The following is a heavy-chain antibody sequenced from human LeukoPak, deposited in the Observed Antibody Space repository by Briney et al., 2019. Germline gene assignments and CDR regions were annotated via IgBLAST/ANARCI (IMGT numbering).Heavy chain of an antibody. CDR1: GGSISSYY. Sequence: SETLSLTCTVSGGSISSYYWSWIRQPPGKGLEWIGYIYYSGSTNYNPSLRSRVTISVDTSKNQFSLKLSSVTAADTAVYYCARGRIAARRGQFDYWGQGTLVTVSS. CDR2: IYYSGST. V-gene: IGHV4-59*12. J-gene: IGHJ4*02. D-gene: IGHD6-6*01. CDR3: ARGRIAARRGQFDY.